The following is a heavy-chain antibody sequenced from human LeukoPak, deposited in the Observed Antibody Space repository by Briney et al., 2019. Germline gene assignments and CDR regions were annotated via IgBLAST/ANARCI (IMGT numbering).Heavy chain of an antibody. CDR3: ARGTIGYCNITSCSLPWFDY. V-gene: IGHV4-59*01. CDR2: IYYSGSII. CDR1: GGSLSGYY. Sequence: ETLSLTCTVSGGSLSGYYWSWVRQSPGKGLEWIGDIYYSGSIINYNPSLKRRVNISVETYKNKFYMEVTSVTAAHTAVYYCARGTIGYCNITSCSLPWFDYWGQGTLVTVSS. D-gene: IGHD2-2*01. J-gene: IGHJ4*02.